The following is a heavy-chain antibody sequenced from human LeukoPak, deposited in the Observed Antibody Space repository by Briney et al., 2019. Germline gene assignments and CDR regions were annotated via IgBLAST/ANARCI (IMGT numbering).Heavy chain of an antibody. CDR3: ARGRAAARIYYFDY. Sequence: SQTLSLTCTVPGGSISSGSYYWSWIRQPAGKGLEWIGRIYTSGSTNYNPSLKSRVTISVDQSQNQFSLKLSSVTAADTAVYYCARGRAAARIYYFDYWGQGTLVSVSS. CDR1: GGSISSGSYY. CDR2: IYTSGST. D-gene: IGHD6-13*01. J-gene: IGHJ4*02. V-gene: IGHV4-61*02.